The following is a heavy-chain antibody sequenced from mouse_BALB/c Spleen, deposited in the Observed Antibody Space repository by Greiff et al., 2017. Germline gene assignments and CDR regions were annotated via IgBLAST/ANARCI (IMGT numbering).Heavy chain of an antibody. D-gene: IGHD1-1*01. V-gene: IGHV3-6*02. CDR1: GYSITSGYY. J-gene: IGHJ3*01. CDR3: AREYYGSGFAY. CDR2: ISYDGSN. Sequence: DVQLQESGPGLVKPSQSLSLTCSVTGYSITSGYYWNWIRQFPGNKLEWMGYISYDGSNNYNPSLKNRISITRDTSKNQFFLKLNSVTTEDTATYYCAREYYGSGFAYWGQWTLVTVSA.